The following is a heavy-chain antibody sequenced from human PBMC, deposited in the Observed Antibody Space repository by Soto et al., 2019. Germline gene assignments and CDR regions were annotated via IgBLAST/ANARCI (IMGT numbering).Heavy chain of an antibody. V-gene: IGHV3-30-3*01. CDR2: ISYDGSNK. CDR1: GFTFSSYA. Sequence: HPGGSLRLSCAASGFTFSSYAMHWVRQAPGKGLEWVAVISYDGSNKYYADSVKGRFTISRDNSKNTLYLQMNSLRAEDTAVYYCASDNSVTIIAVVIGGDFDIWGKGTMVTVSS. J-gene: IGHJ3*02. CDR3: ASDNSVTIIAVVIGGDFDI. D-gene: IGHD3-22*01.